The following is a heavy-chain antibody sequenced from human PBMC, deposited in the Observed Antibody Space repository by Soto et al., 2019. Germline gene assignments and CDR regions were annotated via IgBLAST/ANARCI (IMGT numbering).Heavy chain of an antibody. D-gene: IGHD1-7*01. Sequence: GGSLRLSCAASGFTFDDYAMHWVRQAPGKGLEWVSGISWNSGSIGYADSVKGRFTISRDNAKNSLYLQMNSLRAEDTALYYCAKDFTRYNWNYAVGYWGQGTLVTVSS. CDR3: AKDFTRYNWNYAVGY. V-gene: IGHV3-9*01. CDR1: GFTFDDYA. J-gene: IGHJ4*02. CDR2: ISWNSGSI.